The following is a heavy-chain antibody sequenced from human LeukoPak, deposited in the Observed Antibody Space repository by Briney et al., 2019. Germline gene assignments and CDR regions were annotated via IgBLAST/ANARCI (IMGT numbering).Heavy chain of an antibody. Sequence: SETLSLTCTVSGGSVSSGSYYWSWIRQPPGKGLEWIGNIHYSGSTNYNPSPKSRVTISIDTSKNQFSLKLSSVTAADTAVYYCARDWGLAVAPYGMDVWGQGTTVTVSS. J-gene: IGHJ6*02. D-gene: IGHD6-19*01. CDR1: GGSVSSGSYY. CDR3: ARDWGLAVAPYGMDV. V-gene: IGHV4-61*01. CDR2: IHYSGST.